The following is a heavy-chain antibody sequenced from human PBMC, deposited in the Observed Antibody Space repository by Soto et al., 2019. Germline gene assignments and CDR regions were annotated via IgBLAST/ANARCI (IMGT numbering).Heavy chain of an antibody. CDR3: AKDYYDPGGYPTHAF. CDR1: GITFSSYA. V-gene: IGHV3-23*01. J-gene: IGHJ4*02. CDR2: ISGSGGNT. D-gene: IGHD3-22*01. Sequence: GGSLRLSCAASGITFSSYAMTWVRQAPGKGLEWVSAISGSGGNTYYADSVKGRFTISRDNSKNTLYLQMSSMRVEDTAVYYCAKDYYDPGGYPTHAFWGQGTLVTVSS.